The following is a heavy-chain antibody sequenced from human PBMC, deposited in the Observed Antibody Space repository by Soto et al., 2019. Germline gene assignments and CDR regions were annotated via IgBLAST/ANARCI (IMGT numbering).Heavy chain of an antibody. J-gene: IGHJ4*02. D-gene: IGHD3-22*01. V-gene: IGHV1-69*13. CDR2: IIPIFGTA. CDR3: ARDRAAYYYDSSGYYLPLDY. CDR1: GGTFSSYA. Sequence: GASVKVSCKASGGTFSSYAISWVRQAPGQGLEWMGGIIPIFGTANYAQKFQGRVTITADESTSTAYMELSSLRSEDTAVYYCARDRAAYYYDSSGYYLPLDYWGQGTLVTVSS.